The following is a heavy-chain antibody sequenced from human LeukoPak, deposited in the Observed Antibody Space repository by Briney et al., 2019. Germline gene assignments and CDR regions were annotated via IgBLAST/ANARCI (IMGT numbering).Heavy chain of an antibody. J-gene: IGHJ4*02. Sequence: PSETLSLTCAVYGGSFSGYYWSWIRQPPGKGLEWIGEINHSGSTNYNPSLKSRVTISVDTSKNQFSLKLSSVTAADTAVYYCARLPLYDYVWGSYRYTYYFDYWGQGTLVTVSS. CDR1: GGSFSGYY. CDR3: ARLPLYDYVWGSYRYTYYFDY. V-gene: IGHV4-34*01. CDR2: INHSGST. D-gene: IGHD3-16*02.